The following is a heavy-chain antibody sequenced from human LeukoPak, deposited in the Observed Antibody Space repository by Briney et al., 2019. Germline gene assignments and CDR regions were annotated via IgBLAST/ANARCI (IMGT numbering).Heavy chain of an antibody. CDR3: TTTGNRFLEWLLR. CDR1: GFTFNSAW. CDR2: IKSKTDGGTT. D-gene: IGHD3-3*01. Sequence: GGSLRLSCAASGFTFNSAWMSWVRQAPGKGLEWVGRIKSKTDGGTTDYAAPVKGRFTISRDNSKNTLYLQMNSLKTEDTAVYYCTTTGNRFLEWLLRWGQGTLVTVSS. V-gene: IGHV3-15*01. J-gene: IGHJ4*02.